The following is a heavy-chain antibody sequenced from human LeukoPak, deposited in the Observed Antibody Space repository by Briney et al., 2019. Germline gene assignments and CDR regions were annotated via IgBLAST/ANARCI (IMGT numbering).Heavy chain of an antibody. V-gene: IGHV4-34*01. CDR2: INHSGST. Sequence: SETLSLTCAVYGGSFSGYYWSWIRQPPGKGLEWIGEINHSGSTNYSPSLKSRVTISVDTSKNQFSLKLSSVTAADTAVYYCARPVRWLHYFDYWGRGTLVTVSS. J-gene: IGHJ4*02. CDR3: ARPVRWLHYFDY. D-gene: IGHD5-24*01. CDR1: GGSFSGYY.